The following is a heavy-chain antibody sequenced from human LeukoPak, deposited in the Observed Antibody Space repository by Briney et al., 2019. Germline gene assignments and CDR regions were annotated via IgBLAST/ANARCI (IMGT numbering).Heavy chain of an antibody. D-gene: IGHD1-26*01. Sequence: GGSLRLSCAASGFTFSSYAMHWVRQAPGKGLEWVAVISYDGSNKYYADSVKGRFTISRDNSKNTLYLQMNSLRAEDTAVYYCVRDLGDSGGYWGQGTLVTVSS. CDR3: VRDLGDSGGY. J-gene: IGHJ4*02. V-gene: IGHV3-30*04. CDR2: ISYDGSNK. CDR1: GFTFSSYA.